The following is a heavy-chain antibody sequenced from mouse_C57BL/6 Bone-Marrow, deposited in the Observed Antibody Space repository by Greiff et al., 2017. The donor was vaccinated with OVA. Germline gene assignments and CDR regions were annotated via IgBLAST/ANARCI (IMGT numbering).Heavy chain of an antibody. V-gene: IGHV1-64*01. CDR1: GYTFTIYW. CDR3: ANIYYGNYGFAY. J-gene: IGHJ3*01. Sequence: QVQLQQPGAELVKPGASVKLSCKASGYTFTIYWMHWVKQRPGQGLEWIGMIHPNSGSTNYNEKFKSKATLTVDKSSSTAYMQLSSLTSEDSAVYYCANIYYGNYGFAYWGQGTLVTVSA. CDR2: IHPNSGST. D-gene: IGHD2-1*01.